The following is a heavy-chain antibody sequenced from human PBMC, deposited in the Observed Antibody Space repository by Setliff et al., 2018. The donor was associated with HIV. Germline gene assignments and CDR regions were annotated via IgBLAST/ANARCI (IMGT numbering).Heavy chain of an antibody. CDR1: GGSISRGSYY. CDR2: IYTSGSN. D-gene: IGHD6-13*01. V-gene: IGHV4-61*02. J-gene: IGHJ5*02. Sequence: PSETLSLTCTVSGGSISRGSYYWSWIRQPAGKGLEWIGRIYTSGSNHYNPSLKSRVPISVYTSKNQFSLKVSSVNAPDTAVYFCAREDGEYTSSPRWFDRWGQGTQVTVSS. CDR3: AREDGEYTSSPRWFDR.